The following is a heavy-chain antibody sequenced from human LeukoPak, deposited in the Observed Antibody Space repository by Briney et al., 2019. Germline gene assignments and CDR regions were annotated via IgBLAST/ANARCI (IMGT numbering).Heavy chain of an antibody. CDR3: ASSGSYWIRGWFDP. V-gene: IGHV4-4*09. CDR1: GGFISSYY. D-gene: IGHD2-2*03. Sequence: PSETLSLTCTVSGGFISSYYWSWLRQPPGKGLEWIGYIYTSGSTNYNPSLKSRVTISVDTSKNQFSLKLSSVTAADTAVYYCASSGSYWIRGWFDPWGQGTLVTVSP. CDR2: IYTSGST. J-gene: IGHJ5*02.